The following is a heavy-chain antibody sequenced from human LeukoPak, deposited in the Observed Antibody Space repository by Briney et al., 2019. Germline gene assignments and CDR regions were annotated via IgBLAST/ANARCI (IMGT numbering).Heavy chain of an antibody. CDR3: ARVGETFYYDSTAYSGALDI. J-gene: IGHJ3*02. V-gene: IGHV1-18*01. D-gene: IGHD3-22*01. CDR2: ISAYNGNT. CDR1: GGTFSSYA. Sequence: ASVKVSCKASGGTFSSYAISWVRQAPGQGLEWMGWISAYNGNTNYAQKLQGRVTMTTDTSTSTAYMELRSLRSDDTAVYYCARVGETFYYDSTAYSGALDIWGRGTMVTVSS.